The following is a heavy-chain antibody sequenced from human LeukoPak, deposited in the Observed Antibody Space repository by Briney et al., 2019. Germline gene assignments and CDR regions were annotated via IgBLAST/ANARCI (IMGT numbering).Heavy chain of an antibody. CDR2: ISAYNGNT. J-gene: IGHJ5*02. Sequence: ASVKVSCKASGYTFTSYGISWVRQAPGQGLEWMGWISAYNGNTNYAQKLQGRVTMTRNTSISTAYMELSSLRSEDTAVYYCARGGRWLQFGWFDPWGQGTLVTVSS. CDR1: GYTFTSYG. D-gene: IGHD5-24*01. V-gene: IGHV1-18*01. CDR3: ARGGRWLQFGWFDP.